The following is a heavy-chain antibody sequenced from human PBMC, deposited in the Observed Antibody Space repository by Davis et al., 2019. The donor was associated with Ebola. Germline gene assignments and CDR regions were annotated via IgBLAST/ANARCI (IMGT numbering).Heavy chain of an antibody. J-gene: IGHJ4*02. V-gene: IGHV1-46*01. CDR2: INPSGGST. CDR3: ARDLHHEVVVAATQVDY. D-gene: IGHD2-15*01. CDR1: GYTFTSYY. Sequence: ASVKVSCKASGYTFTSYYMHWVRQAPGQGLEWMGIINPSGGSTSYAQKFQGRVTMTRDTSTSTVYMELSSLRSEDTAVYYCARDLHHEVVVAATQVDYWGQGTLVTVSS.